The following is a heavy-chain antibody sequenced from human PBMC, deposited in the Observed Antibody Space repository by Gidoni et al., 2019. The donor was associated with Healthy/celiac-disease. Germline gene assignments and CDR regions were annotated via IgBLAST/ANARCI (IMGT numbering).Heavy chain of an antibody. D-gene: IGHD6-13*01. J-gene: IGHJ6*02. CDR3: ARAVYSSSWHYYYGMDV. Sequence: QVQLQHRVAGLLQPSETQSPTCAVYRGTFSVYYWSWIRQPPGKGLEWIGEINHSGSTNYNPSLKSRVTISVDTSKNQFALKLSSGTAADTAVYYCARAVYSSSWHYYYGMDVWGQGTTVTVSS. CDR1: RGTFSVYY. V-gene: IGHV4-34*01. CDR2: INHSGST.